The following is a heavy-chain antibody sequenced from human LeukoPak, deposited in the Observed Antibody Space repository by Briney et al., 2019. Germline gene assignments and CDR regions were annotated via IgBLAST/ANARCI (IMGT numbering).Heavy chain of an antibody. D-gene: IGHD3-10*01. Sequence: PGGSLRLSCAASGFTFSSYAMSWVRQAPGKGLEWVSAISASGGSTYYADSVKGRFTIFRDSPKNTLYLQMNSLRAEDTAVYYCASVRVAGTGYWGQGTLVTVSS. CDR2: ISASGGST. V-gene: IGHV3-23*01. CDR1: GFTFSSYA. CDR3: ASVRVAGTGY. J-gene: IGHJ4*02.